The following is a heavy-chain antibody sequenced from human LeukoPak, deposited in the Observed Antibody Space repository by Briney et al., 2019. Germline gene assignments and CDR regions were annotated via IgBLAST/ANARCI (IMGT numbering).Heavy chain of an antibody. V-gene: IGHV3-11*01. Sequence: GGSPRLSCAASGFTFSDYYMSWIRQAPGKGLEWVSYISSSGSTIYYADSVKGRFTISRDNAKNSLYLQMNSLRAEDTAVYYCARAAAGSQATWGFVDVWGQGTTVTVSS. CDR1: GFTFSDYY. CDR3: ARAAAGSQATWGFVDV. CDR2: ISSSGSTI. J-gene: IGHJ6*02. D-gene: IGHD6-13*01.